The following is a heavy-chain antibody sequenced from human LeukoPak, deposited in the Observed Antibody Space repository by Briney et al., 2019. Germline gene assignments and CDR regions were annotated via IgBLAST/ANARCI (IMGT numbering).Heavy chain of an antibody. CDR2: I. Sequence: GGSLRLSCAASGFTFSSFSMNWVRQAPGKGLELISSIVKGRFTISRDNAKNSLYLQMNSLRAEDTAVYYCARRVRPRDAYSGYSSSSPYDAFDIWGQGTMVTVSS. CDR1: GFTFSSFS. J-gene: IGHJ3*02. V-gene: IGHV3-21*01. D-gene: IGHD6-13*01. CDR3: ARRVRPRDAYSGYSSSSPYDAFDI.